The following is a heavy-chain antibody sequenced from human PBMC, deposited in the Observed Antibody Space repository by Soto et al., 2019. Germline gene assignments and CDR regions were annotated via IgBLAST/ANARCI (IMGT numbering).Heavy chain of an antibody. D-gene: IGHD2-15*01. Sequence: QVRLVQSGAEMKKPGASVKVSCRTSGYTFTGYHIHWVRQAPGQGLVWMGWINPHSGGTNYAQEFRGRVTMTRDTSISTAYMEVNSLRSDDTAVYYCARGCSGGTCFLFDIWGQGTLVTVTS. CDR3: ARGCSGGTCFLFDI. CDR1: GYTFTGYH. J-gene: IGHJ5*02. V-gene: IGHV1-2*02. CDR2: INPHSGGT.